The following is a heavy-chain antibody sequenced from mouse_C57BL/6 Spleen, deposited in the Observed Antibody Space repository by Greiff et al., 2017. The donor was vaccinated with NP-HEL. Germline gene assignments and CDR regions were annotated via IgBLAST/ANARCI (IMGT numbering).Heavy chain of an antibody. Sequence: VKLMESGPGLVAPSQSLSITCTVSGFSLTSYGVSWVRQPPGKGLEWLGVIWGDGSTNYHSALISRLSIRKDNSKSQVFLKLNSLQTADTATYYCARRFITTVVESPYDAMDDWGQGTSVTVSS. V-gene: IGHV2-3*01. CDR1: GFSLTSYG. D-gene: IGHD1-1*01. CDR3: ARRFITTVVESPYDAMDD. CDR2: IWGDGST. J-gene: IGHJ4*01.